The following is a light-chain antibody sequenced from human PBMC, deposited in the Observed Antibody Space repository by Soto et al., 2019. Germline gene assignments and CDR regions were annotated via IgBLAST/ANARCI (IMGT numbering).Light chain of an antibody. J-gene: IGKJ5*01. CDR2: GAS. CDR3: QQYNKWPAEIT. V-gene: IGKV3D-15*01. CDR1: QSISDP. Sequence: DIVITQAPATLSVSPGGRATLSCRALQSISDPLAWYQQKPGQAPRLLIYGASSRATGIPARFSGSGSGTEFTLTISSLQSEDSGVYHCQQYNKWPAEITFGQGTRLEIK.